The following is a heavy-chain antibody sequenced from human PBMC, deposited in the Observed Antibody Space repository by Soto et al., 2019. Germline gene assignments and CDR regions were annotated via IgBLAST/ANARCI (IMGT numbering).Heavy chain of an antibody. V-gene: IGHV1-69*06. CDR3: AREFSSGWYETPDAFDI. D-gene: IGHD6-19*01. CDR1: GGTFSSYA. J-gene: IGHJ3*02. CDR2: IIPIFGTA. Sequence: ASVKVSCKASGGTFSSYAISWVRQAPGQGLEWMGGIIPIFGTANYAQKFQGRVTITADKSTSTAYMELSSLRSEDTAVYYCAREFSSGWYETPDAFDIWGQGTMVTVSS.